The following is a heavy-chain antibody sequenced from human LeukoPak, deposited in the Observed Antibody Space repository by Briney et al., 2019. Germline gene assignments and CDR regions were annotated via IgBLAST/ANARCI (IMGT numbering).Heavy chain of an antibody. J-gene: IGHJ6*02. CDR3: TRDSYCGDDCYLHYYYYYGMDV. CDR1: GFTFSSYW. D-gene: IGHD2-21*02. CDR2: IYIDGSST. Sequence: GGSLRLSCVASGFTFSSYWMHWVRQAPGKGLVWVARIYIDGSSTSYADSVKGRFTISRDNAKNTLYLQMNSLRAEDTAVYYCTRDSYCGDDCYLHYYYYYGMDVWGQGTMVTVSS. V-gene: IGHV3-74*01.